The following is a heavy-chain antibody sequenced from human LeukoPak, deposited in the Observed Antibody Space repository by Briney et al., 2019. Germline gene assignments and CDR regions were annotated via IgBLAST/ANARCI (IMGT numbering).Heavy chain of an antibody. Sequence: GSLRLSCVASGITFSNYAVSWVRQAPEKGLEWVSAISGSGGSTYYADSVKGRFTISRDNSKNTLYLQMNSLRAEDTAVYYCAKDPPKWELLLYYYYGMDVWGQGTTVTVSS. CDR3: AKDPPKWELLLYYYYGMDV. CDR1: GITFSNYA. V-gene: IGHV3-23*01. D-gene: IGHD1-26*01. J-gene: IGHJ6*02. CDR2: ISGSGGST.